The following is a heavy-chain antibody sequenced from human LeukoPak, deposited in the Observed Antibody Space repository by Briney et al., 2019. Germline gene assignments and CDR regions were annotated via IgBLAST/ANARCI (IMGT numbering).Heavy chain of an antibody. CDR1: GCTFSSYA. Sequence: GGSLRLSCAASGCTFSSYAMSWVRQAPGKGLEWVSAISGSGGSTYYADSVKGRFTISRDNSKNTLYLQMNSLRAEHTAGYYCACVNCLPAIDYWGQGTLVTVSS. D-gene: IGHD2-2*01. CDR2: ISGSGGST. V-gene: IGHV3-23*01. J-gene: IGHJ4*02. CDR3: ACVNCLPAIDY.